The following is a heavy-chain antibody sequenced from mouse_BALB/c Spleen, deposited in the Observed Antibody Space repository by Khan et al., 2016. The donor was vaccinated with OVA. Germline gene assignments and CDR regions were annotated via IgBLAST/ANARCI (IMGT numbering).Heavy chain of an antibody. CDR3: AREGTYYGYDGFAY. V-gene: IGHV9-3*02. CDR2: INTNTAES. J-gene: IGHJ3*01. D-gene: IGHD2-9*01. CDR1: GYTFTNFG. Sequence: QIQLVQSGPELKKPGETVKISCKASGYTFTNFGMNWVKQAPGKGLKWMGWINTNTAESTCAEEFKGRFAFSLETSASTASLQIHNLKNEDKSTCFCAREGTYYGYDGFAYWGQGTLVTVSA.